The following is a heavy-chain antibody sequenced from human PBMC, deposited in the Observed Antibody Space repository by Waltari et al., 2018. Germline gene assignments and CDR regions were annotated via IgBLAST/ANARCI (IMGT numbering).Heavy chain of an antibody. CDR2: INPNSGGT. CDR1: GYTFTGYY. V-gene: IGHV1-2*04. CDR3: ARVTNYYDSSGYSAYFDY. Sequence: QVQLVQSGAEVKKPGASVKVSCKASGYTFTGYYMHWVRQAPGHGLEWMGWINPNSGGTNYAQKFQGWVTMTRDTSISTAYMELSRLRSDDTAVYYCARVTNYYDSSGYSAYFDYWGQGTLVTVSS. D-gene: IGHD3-22*01. J-gene: IGHJ4*02.